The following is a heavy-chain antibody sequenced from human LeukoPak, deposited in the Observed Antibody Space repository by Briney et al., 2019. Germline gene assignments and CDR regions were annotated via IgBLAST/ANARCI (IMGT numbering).Heavy chain of an antibody. CDR1: GFTFTSYS. Sequence: PGGSLRLSCAASGFTFTSYSMNWVRQAPGKGLGWVSYISSSSRTIYYADSVKGGFTISRDSAKNSLYLEMNSLRDEDTAVYYCARGYYGDYTFDYWGQGTLVTVSS. CDR3: ARGYYGDYTFDY. CDR2: ISSSSRTI. J-gene: IGHJ4*02. V-gene: IGHV3-48*02. D-gene: IGHD4-17*01.